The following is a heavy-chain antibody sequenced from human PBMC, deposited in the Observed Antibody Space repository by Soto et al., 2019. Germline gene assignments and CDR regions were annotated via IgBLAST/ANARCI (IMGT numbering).Heavy chain of an antibody. V-gene: IGHV3-30-3*01. CDR2: ISYDGSNK. J-gene: IGHJ4*02. CDR3: AREEYYDSSGYQLDY. Sequence: PGGSLRLSCAASGFTFSSYAMHWVRQAPGKGLEWVAVISYDGSNKYYADSVKGRFTISRDNSKNTLYLQMNSLRAEDTAVYYCAREEYYDSSGYQLDYWGQGTLVTVS. CDR1: GFTFSSYA. D-gene: IGHD3-22*01.